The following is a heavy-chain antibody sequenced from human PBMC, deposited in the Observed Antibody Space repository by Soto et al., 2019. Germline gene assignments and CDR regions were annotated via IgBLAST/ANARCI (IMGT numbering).Heavy chain of an antibody. CDR3: ARDREVVSTYYYGMDV. CDR2: IYTSGST. V-gene: IGHV4-4*07. CDR1: GGSISSYY. D-gene: IGHD2-15*01. J-gene: IGHJ6*02. Sequence: PSESLSLTCTVSGGSISSYYWSWIRQPAGKGLEWIGRIYTSGSTNYNPSLKSRVTMSVDTSKNQFSLKLSSVTAADTAVYYCARDREVVSTYYYGMDVWGQGTTVTVSS.